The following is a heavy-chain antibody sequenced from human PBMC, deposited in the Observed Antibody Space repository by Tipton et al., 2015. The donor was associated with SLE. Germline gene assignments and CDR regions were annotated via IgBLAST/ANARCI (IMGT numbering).Heavy chain of an antibody. D-gene: IGHD4-23*01. CDR2: VYNDGST. V-gene: IGHV3-66*01. CDR1: GFTVSNYY. Sequence: SLRLSCAASGFTVSNYYMTWVRQAPGKGLEWVSVVYNDGSTYYTDSVKGRFTISRDNSKNRVYLQMNSLRAEDTAVYNCARDWGYGGNHPHTFWGQATLVTVSS. CDR3: ARDWGYGGNHPHTF. J-gene: IGHJ4*02.